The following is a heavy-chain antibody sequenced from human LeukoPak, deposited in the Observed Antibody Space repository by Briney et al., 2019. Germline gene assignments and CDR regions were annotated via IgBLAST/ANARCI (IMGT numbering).Heavy chain of an antibody. V-gene: IGHV4-59*08. Sequence: TPSETLSLTCTVSGGSISSYYWSWIRQPPGKGLEWIGYIYYSGSTNYNPSLKSRVTISVDTSKNQFSLKLSSVTAADTAVYYCARFPDVPYYYYGMDVWGQGTTVTVSS. J-gene: IGHJ6*02. CDR3: ARFPDVPYYYYGMDV. CDR2: IYYSGST. CDR1: GGSISSYY.